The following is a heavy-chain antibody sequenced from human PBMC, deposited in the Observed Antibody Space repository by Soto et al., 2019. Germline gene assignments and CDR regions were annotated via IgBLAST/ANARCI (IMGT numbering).Heavy chain of an antibody. Sequence: VQLVESGGGLVQPGGSLRLSCAASGFTFTSYSMNWVRQAPGKGLEWVSYISSSTTIIYYADSVKGRFTISRDNARNSLYLQINSLRAEDTAVYYCARRGLFESGGIDYWGQGTLVTVSS. J-gene: IGHJ4*02. V-gene: IGHV3-48*01. CDR3: ARRGLFESGGIDY. CDR1: GFTFTSYS. D-gene: IGHD3-10*01. CDR2: ISSSTTII.